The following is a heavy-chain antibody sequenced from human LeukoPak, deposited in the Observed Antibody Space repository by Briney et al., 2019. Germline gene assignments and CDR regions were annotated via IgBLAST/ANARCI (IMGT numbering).Heavy chain of an antibody. CDR1: GYTFTSYG. CDR2: ISTYNGNT. J-gene: IGHJ5*02. D-gene: IGHD6-6*01. Sequence: ASVKVSCKASGYTFTSYGISWVRQAPGQGLEWMGWISTYNGNTNYAQNLQGRVTVTTDTSTSTAYMELKSLRSEDTAVYYCARSGDSSSSSRWFDPWGQGTLVTVSS. V-gene: IGHV1-18*01. CDR3: ARSGDSSSSSRWFDP.